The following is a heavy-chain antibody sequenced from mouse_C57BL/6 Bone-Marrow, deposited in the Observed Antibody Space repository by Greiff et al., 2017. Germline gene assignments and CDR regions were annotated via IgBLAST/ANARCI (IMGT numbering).Heavy chain of an antibody. CDR1: GYTFTDYY. CDR3: ARRANGSSPYYFDY. Sequence: QVQLQQSGAELVRPGASVKLSCKASGYTFTDYYINWVKQRPGQGLEWIARIYPGSGNTYYNEKFKGKATLTAEKSSSTAYMQLSSLTSEDSAVYFCARRANGSSPYYFDYWGQGTTLTVSS. J-gene: IGHJ2*01. D-gene: IGHD1-1*01. CDR2: IYPGSGNT. V-gene: IGHV1-76*01.